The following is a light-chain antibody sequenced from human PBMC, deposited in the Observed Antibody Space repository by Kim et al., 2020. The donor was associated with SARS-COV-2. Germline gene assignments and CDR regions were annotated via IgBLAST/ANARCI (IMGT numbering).Light chain of an antibody. J-gene: IGLJ1*01. V-gene: IGLV1-40*01. Sequence: TVSICCTGSSSNIGADYDVHWYQQNPGTAPKLLINGNRNRPSGVPDRFSGSKSGTSASLAITGLQAEDATEYYCQSYDRSLNGFVFGSGTKVTVL. CDR3: QSYDRSLNGFV. CDR1: SSNIGADYD. CDR2: GNR.